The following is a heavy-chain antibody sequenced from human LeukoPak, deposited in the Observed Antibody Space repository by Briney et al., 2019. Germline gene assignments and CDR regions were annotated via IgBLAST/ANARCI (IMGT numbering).Heavy chain of an antibody. J-gene: IGHJ4*02. CDR2: ISYDGSNK. CDR3: AGEKSSWYGGGY. D-gene: IGHD6-13*01. CDR1: GFTFSTYA. Sequence: HPGGSLRLSCAASGFTFSTYAMNWVRQAPGEGLEWVAVISYDGSNKYYADSVKGRFTISRDNSKNTLYLQMNSLRAEDTAVYYCAGEKSSWYGGGYWGQGTLVTVSS. V-gene: IGHV3-30-3*01.